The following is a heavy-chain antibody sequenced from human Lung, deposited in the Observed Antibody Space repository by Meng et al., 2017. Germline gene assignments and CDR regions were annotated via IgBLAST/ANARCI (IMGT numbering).Heavy chain of an antibody. Sequence: QVQLVQSGADVKKPGALVKVSCKASGYTFTAYYIHGVRQAPGQGLEWMGRINPNSGGTNFAQKFQGRVIMTRDTSISTAYMELSSLGFDDTAVYYCAKALGWGSSPDYWGQGILVTVSS. CDR2: INPNSGGT. V-gene: IGHV1-2*06. CDR1: GYTFTAYY. D-gene: IGHD2-21*01. CDR3: AKALGWGSSPDY. J-gene: IGHJ4*02.